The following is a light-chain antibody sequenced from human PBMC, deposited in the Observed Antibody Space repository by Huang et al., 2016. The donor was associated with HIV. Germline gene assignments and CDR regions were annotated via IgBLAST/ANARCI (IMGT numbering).Light chain of an antibody. CDR2: LAS. CDR1: QSLLHSDGYTY. V-gene: IGKV2-28*01. CDR3: MQTSETPLT. Sequence: DIVMTQSPLSLPVTLGGPASISCKSSQSLLHSDGYTYLDWYLQKPGQSPQLLVYLASNRAPGVPDWFSGSGSGTDFTLKISRVEAEDVGVYYCMQTSETPLTFGGGTKVDIK. J-gene: IGKJ4*01.